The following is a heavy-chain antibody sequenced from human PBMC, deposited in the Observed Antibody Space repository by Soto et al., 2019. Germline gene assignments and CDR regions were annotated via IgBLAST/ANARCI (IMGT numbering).Heavy chain of an antibody. CDR3: AGGGINYGDYRSMDV. CDR1: GFTFSSYN. J-gene: IGHJ6*03. D-gene: IGHD4-17*01. CDR2: LSSSSTYI. Sequence: EVQLVESGGGLVKPGGSLRLSCAASGFTFSSYNMNWVRQAPGKGLEWVSSLSSSSTYIYYADSVKGRFTISRDNAKNSLYLPMNRPRAEATACYYCAGGGINYGDYRSMDVWGKGTTVTVSS. V-gene: IGHV3-21*01.